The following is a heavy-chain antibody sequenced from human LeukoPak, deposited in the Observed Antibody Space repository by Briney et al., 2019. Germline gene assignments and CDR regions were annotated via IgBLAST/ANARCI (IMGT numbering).Heavy chain of an antibody. D-gene: IGHD6-13*01. J-gene: IGHJ3*02. Sequence: GGSLRLCCAASGFTFSSYAMSWVRQDPGKGLEWVSAMRGNGGSTEYVDSVRGRFIISRDNSRNTLYLQMNSLRAEDTAVYYCAKSITAAGTYAFDIWGQGTVVTVSS. CDR2: MRGNGGST. CDR1: GFTFSSYA. V-gene: IGHV3-23*01. CDR3: AKSITAAGTYAFDI.